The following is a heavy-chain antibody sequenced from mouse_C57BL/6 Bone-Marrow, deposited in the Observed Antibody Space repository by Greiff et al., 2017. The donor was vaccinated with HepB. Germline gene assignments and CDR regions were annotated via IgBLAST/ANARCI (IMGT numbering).Heavy chain of an antibody. D-gene: IGHD1-1*01. Sequence: VQLQQPGAELVKPGASVKMSCKASGYNFTSYWITWVKQRPGQGLEWIGDIYPGSGSTNYNEKFKSKATLTVDTSSSTAYMQLSSLTSEDSAVYYCARDYAFHAMDYWGHATSVTVSS. CDR2: IYPGSGST. CDR3: ARDYAFHAMDY. V-gene: IGHV1-55*01. J-gene: IGHJ4*01. CDR1: GYNFTSYW.